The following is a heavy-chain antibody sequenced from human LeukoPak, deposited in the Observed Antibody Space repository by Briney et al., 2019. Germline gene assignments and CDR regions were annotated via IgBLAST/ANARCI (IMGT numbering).Heavy chain of an antibody. V-gene: IGHV3-23*01. J-gene: IGHJ4*02. Sequence: GGSLRLSCAASGFTFGSYAMSWVRQAPGKGLEWVSSISGSGYTTYYLDSVKGRFTTSRDNSKNTLYLQMNNLRAEDTAIYYCAKDAYNWKYYFDCWGQGTLVTVSS. D-gene: IGHD1-20*01. CDR1: GFTFGSYA. CDR3: AKDAYNWKYYFDC. CDR2: ISGSGYTT.